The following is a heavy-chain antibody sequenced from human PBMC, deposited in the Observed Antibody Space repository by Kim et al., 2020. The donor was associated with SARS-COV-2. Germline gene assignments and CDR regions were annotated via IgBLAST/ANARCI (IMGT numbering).Heavy chain of an antibody. CDR2: ISYDGSNK. D-gene: IGHD2-2*01. CDR3: ARDLFYCSSTSCYAYYYYGMDV. Sequence: GGSLRLSCAASGFTFSSYAMHWVRQAPGKGLEWVAVISYDGSNKYYADSVKGRFTISRDNSKNTLYLQMNSLRAEDTAVYYCARDLFYCSSTSCYAYYYYGMDVWGQGTTVTVSS. V-gene: IGHV3-30*04. J-gene: IGHJ6*02. CDR1: GFTFSSYA.